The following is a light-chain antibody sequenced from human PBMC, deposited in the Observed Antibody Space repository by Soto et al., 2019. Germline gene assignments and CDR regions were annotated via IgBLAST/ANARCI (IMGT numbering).Light chain of an antibody. J-gene: IGKJ1*01. Sequence: DIVLTQSPGTLSLSPGERATLSCRASQRVTTRYLAWYQQKPGQAPRLLMYGASNRATGIPDRFSGSGSGTDFTLTITRLEPEDSAVYYCQQYDSLPRTFGQGTKVEIK. CDR1: QRVTTRY. CDR2: GAS. V-gene: IGKV3-20*01. CDR3: QQYDSLPRT.